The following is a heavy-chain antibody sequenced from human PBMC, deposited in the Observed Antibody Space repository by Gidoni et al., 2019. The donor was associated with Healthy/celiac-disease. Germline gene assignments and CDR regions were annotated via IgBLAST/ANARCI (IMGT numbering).Heavy chain of an antibody. CDR2: IYSGGST. Sequence: EVQLVESGGGLVQPGGSLRLSCAASGFTVSSNYMSWVRQAPGKGLEWVSVIYSGGSTYYADSVKGRFTISRDNSKNTLYLQMNSLRAEDTAVYYCARVYYYDSSGYRTPDAFDIWGQGTMVTVSS. J-gene: IGHJ3*02. V-gene: IGHV3-66*01. CDR3: ARVYYYDSSGYRTPDAFDI. D-gene: IGHD3-22*01. CDR1: GFTVSSNY.